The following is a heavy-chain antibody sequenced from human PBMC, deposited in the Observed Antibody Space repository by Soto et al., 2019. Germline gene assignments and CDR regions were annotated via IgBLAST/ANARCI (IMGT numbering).Heavy chain of an antibody. Sequence: QVQLVQSGAEVKKPGSSVKVSCKASGGTFSSYAISWVRQAPGQGLEWMGGIIPIFGTANYAQKFQGRVTITADKSTSTAYMELSSLSSEDTAVYYCARENIVVVPAAIWGWFDPWGQGTLVTVSS. CDR3: ARENIVVVPAAIWGWFDP. CDR1: GGTFSSYA. D-gene: IGHD2-2*01. CDR2: IIPIFGTA. J-gene: IGHJ5*02. V-gene: IGHV1-69*06.